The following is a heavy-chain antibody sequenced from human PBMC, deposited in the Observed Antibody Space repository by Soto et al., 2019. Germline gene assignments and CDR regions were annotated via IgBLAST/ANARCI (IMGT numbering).Heavy chain of an antibody. D-gene: IGHD2-2*01. CDR3: ARLVGSVVPAAYVDY. CDR2: ITSSSAYT. J-gene: IGHJ4*02. Sequence: QVQLVESGGGLVKPEGSLRLSCAASGFTFSDYYMSWIRQAPGKGLEWVSYITSSSAYTKYADSVKGRFTISRDNAKNSLYLQMTSLRAEDTAVYYCARLVGSVVPAAYVDYWGQGTLVAVSS. CDR1: GFTFSDYY. V-gene: IGHV3-11*06.